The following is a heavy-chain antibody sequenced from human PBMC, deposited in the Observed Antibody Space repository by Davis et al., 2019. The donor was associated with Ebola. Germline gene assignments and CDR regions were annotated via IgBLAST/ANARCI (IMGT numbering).Heavy chain of an antibody. J-gene: IGHJ4*02. D-gene: IGHD2-21*01. Sequence: GGSLRLSCAASSFSFSSYAMHWVRQAPGKGLEWVAFISYDGSDQFYADSVKGRFTISRDNSKDTLYLQMNSLKTDDTAVYYCTRESGRGGASSTDYWGQGTRVTVSS. CDR1: SFSFSSYA. CDR2: ISYDGSDQ. V-gene: IGHV3-30-3*01. CDR3: TRESGRGGASSTDY.